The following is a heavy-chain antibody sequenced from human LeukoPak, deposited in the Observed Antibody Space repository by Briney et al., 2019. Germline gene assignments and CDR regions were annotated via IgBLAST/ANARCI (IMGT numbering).Heavy chain of an antibody. D-gene: IGHD3-10*01. CDR2: NYPSGGT. CDR3: ASNSGAGSYDNVVTTFDY. J-gene: IGHJ4*02. Sequence: SETLSLTCTVSGGTISSDGYYWNWLRQPPGRGLEWIGYNYPSGGTYYNRALKSRVSISVDRSKNKVSLKLSSVTAADTAVYYCASNSGAGSYDNVVTTFDYWGQGTRVTVSA. V-gene: IGHV4-30-2*01. CDR1: GGTISSDGYY.